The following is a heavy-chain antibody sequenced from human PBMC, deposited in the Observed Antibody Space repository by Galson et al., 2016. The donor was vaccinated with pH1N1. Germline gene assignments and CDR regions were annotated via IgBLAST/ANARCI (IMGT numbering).Heavy chain of an antibody. J-gene: IGHJ6*02. Sequence: SLRLSCATSGFTFSSHGMHWVRQAPGTGLEWVAVMWYDGISKDYGDSGKGRFTISRDNGKNTLYLQMDSLRAEDTAVYYCARSGRYHGSGSYTYNDDPFYYGLDVWGQGTTVTVSS. V-gene: IGHV3-33*01. CDR2: MWYDGISK. CDR1: GFTFSSHG. CDR3: ARSGRYHGSGSYTYNDDPFYYGLDV. D-gene: IGHD3-10*01.